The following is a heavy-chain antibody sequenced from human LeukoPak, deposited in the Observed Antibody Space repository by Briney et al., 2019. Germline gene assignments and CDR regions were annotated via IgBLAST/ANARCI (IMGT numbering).Heavy chain of an antibody. CDR1: GFTFSSYG. J-gene: IGHJ4*02. CDR2: IWYDGSNK. V-gene: IGHV3-33*01. D-gene: IGHD1-26*01. Sequence: PGGSLRLSCAASGFTFSSYGMHWVRQASGKGLEWVAVIWYDGSNKYYADSVKGRFTISRDNSKNTLYLQMNSLRAEDTAVYYCARDFPVGAADYWGQGTLVTVSS. CDR3: ARDFPVGAADY.